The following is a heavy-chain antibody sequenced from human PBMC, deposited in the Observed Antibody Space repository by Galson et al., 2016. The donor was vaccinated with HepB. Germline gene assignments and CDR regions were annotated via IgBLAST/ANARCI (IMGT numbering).Heavy chain of an antibody. J-gene: IGHJ4*02. D-gene: IGHD4-11*01. V-gene: IGHV3-30*03. CDR3: ASQTTTVYNSKWYRTEYYFAS. CDR2: ISYDGSKK. CDR1: GFTFSHYG. Sequence: SLRLSCAASGFTFSHYGIHWVRQAPGKGLEWVALISYDGSKKYYADSVRGRFTLSRDNSQNTLYLQLNSLRGEDTAVYYCASQTTTVYNSKWYRTEYYFASWGQGTLVTVSS.